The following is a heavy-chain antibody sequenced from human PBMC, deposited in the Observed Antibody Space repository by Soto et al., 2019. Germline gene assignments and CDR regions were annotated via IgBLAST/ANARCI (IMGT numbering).Heavy chain of an antibody. Sequence: PGGSLRLSCAAPGFTFSSYAMSWVRQAPGKGLEWVSAISGSGGSTYYADSVKGRFTISRDNSKNTLYLQMNSLRAEDTAVYYCAKEPIPLSTDLNWFDPWGQGTLVTVSS. D-gene: IGHD4-4*01. CDR2: ISGSGGST. CDR3: AKEPIPLSTDLNWFDP. CDR1: GFTFSSYA. V-gene: IGHV3-23*01. J-gene: IGHJ5*02.